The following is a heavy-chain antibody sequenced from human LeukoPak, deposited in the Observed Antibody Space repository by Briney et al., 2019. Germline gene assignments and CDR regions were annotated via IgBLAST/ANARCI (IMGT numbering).Heavy chain of an antibody. CDR3: ARVRVTTDYYYYMDV. Sequence: SETLSLTCTVSGGSISSYYWSWIRQPAGKGLEWIGRIYTSGSTNYNPSLKSRVTMSVDTSKNQFSLQLNSVTPEDTAVYYCARVRVTTDYYYYMDVWGKGTTVTVSS. CDR1: GGSISSYY. CDR2: IYTSGST. V-gene: IGHV4-4*07. D-gene: IGHD2-21*02. J-gene: IGHJ6*03.